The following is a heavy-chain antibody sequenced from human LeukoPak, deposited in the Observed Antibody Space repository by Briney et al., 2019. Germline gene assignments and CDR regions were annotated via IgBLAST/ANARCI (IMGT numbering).Heavy chain of an antibody. J-gene: IGHJ3*01. CDR2: INHSGTT. D-gene: IGHD1-26*01. CDR3: ARGEKWDLHAFDV. Sequence: SETLSLTCAVYGGSFSGYYWTWIRQPPGKGLEWIGEINHSGTTSYNPSLKSRVTFSVDTSKNQFSLKVTSVTAADTAVYYCARGEKWDLHAFDVWGQGTMVAISS. V-gene: IGHV4-34*01. CDR1: GGSFSGYY.